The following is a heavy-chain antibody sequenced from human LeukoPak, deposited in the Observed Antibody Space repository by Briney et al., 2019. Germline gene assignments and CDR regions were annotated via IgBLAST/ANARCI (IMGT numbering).Heavy chain of an antibody. Sequence: SETLSLTCTVSGGSFRGDYYWAWIRQPPGKGLEWIGSIYSGGRIYYNPSLKSRVSISIDTSNNDLSLKVTSVTAADTAVYYCARNIWFGESADAFDIWGQGTMVTVSS. CDR2: IYSGGRI. CDR1: GGSFRGDYY. V-gene: IGHV4-39*07. CDR3: ARNIWFGESADAFDI. D-gene: IGHD3-10*01. J-gene: IGHJ3*02.